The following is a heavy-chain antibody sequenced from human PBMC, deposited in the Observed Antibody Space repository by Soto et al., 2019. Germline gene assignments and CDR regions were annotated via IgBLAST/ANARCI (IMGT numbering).Heavy chain of an antibody. CDR1: SGSITSSTW. V-gene: IGHV4-4*02. J-gene: IGHJ4*02. CDR3: AGGAVAGTSPAY. CDR2: IYHSGST. Sequence: QVQLQESGPGLVKPSGTLSLTCAVSSGSITSSTWWSWVRQPPGKGLEWIGEIYHSGSTNYNPSLKSRVTRSVDKSQNVFSRKLSSVTAADTAMYYCAGGAVAGTSPAYWGQGTLVTVSS. D-gene: IGHD6-19*01.